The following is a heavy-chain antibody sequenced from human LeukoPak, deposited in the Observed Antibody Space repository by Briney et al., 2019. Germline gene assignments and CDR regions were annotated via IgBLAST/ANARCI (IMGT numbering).Heavy chain of an antibody. V-gene: IGHV3-23*01. CDR1: GFTFSSYA. Sequence: PGGSLRLSCAASGFTFSSYAMSWVRQAPGKGLEWVSAISGSGGSTYYADSVKGRFTISRDNSKNTLYLQMNSLRAEDTAVYYCVKTPLYCSSTSCYAGDSTNWFDPWGQGTLVTVSS. CDR3: VKTPLYCSSTSCYAGDSTNWFDP. J-gene: IGHJ5*02. D-gene: IGHD2-2*01. CDR2: ISGSGGST.